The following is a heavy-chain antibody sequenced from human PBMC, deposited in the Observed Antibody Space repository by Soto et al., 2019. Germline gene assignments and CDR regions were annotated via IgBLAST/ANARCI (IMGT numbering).Heavy chain of an antibody. CDR2: IYYSGST. CDR1: GGSISSSSYY. J-gene: IGHJ3*02. Sequence: QLQLQESGPGLVKPSETLSLTCTVSGGSISSSSYYWGWIRQPPGKGLEWIGSIYYSGSTYYNPSLKSRVTISVDTSKNQFSLKLSSVTAADTAVYYCARHRPIVGALDAFDIWGQGTMVTVSS. D-gene: IGHD1-26*01. V-gene: IGHV4-39*01. CDR3: ARHRPIVGALDAFDI.